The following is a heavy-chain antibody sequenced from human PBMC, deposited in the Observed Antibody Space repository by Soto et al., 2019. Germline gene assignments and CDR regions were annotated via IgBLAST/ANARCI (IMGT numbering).Heavy chain of an antibody. V-gene: IGHV3-30*18. CDR3: AKTSHYDMLTGDNYYYYYGMDV. D-gene: IGHD3-9*01. Sequence: QVQLVESGGGVVQPGRSLRLSCAASGFTFSSYGMHWVRQAPGKGLEWVAVISYDGSNKYYADSVKGRFTISRDNSKNTLYLQMNSLRAEDTAVYYCAKTSHYDMLTGDNYYYYYGMDVWGQGTTVTVSS. J-gene: IGHJ6*02. CDR2: ISYDGSNK. CDR1: GFTFSSYG.